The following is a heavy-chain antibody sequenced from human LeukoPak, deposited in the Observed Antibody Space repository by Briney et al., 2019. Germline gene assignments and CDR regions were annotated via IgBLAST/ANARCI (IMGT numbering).Heavy chain of an antibody. V-gene: IGHV3-43*01. CDR3: TRDIEEFRSGNYAFDL. J-gene: IGHJ3*01. CDR2: FSWDGGTK. Sequence: GGSLRLSCAASGFTFEDYSMHWARQGSGEGLEWVSLFSWDGGTKNYADYVKGRFTISRDNSKNSLYLQMNSLTIENTALYFCTRDIEEFRSGNYAFDLWGQGTLVTVSS. CDR1: GFTFEDYS. D-gene: IGHD3-10*01.